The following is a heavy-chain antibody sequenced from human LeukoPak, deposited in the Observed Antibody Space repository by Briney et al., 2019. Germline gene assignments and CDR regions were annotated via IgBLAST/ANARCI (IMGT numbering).Heavy chain of an antibody. CDR2: IWYDGSNK. CDR3: ARPSYGDYESSFVW. CDR1: GFTFSSYG. J-gene: IGHJ4*02. D-gene: IGHD4-17*01. V-gene: IGHV3-33*01. Sequence: GGSLRLSCAASGFTFSSYGMHWVRQAPGKGLEWVAVIWYDGSNKYYADSVKGRFTISRDNSKNTLYLQMNSLRAEDTAVYYCARPSYGDYESSFVWRGQGTLVTVSS.